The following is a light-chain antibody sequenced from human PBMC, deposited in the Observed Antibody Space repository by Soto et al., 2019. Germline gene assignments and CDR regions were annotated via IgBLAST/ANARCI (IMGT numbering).Light chain of an antibody. J-gene: IGLJ1*01. CDR3: CSFAVTYV. CDR1: SSDVGSYNL. CDR2: EVS. Sequence: QSVLTQPASVSGSPGQSITISCTGTSSDVGSYNLVSWYQHHPGKAPKLMIFEVSKRPSGVSNRFSASKSGNTASLTISGLQAEDEAEYYCCSFAVTYVLGAVKKVTV. V-gene: IGLV2-23*02.